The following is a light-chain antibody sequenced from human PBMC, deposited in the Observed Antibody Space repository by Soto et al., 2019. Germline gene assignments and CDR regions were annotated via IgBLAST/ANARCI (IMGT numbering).Light chain of an antibody. CDR3: QHDYSTPWK. Sequence: DIVMTQAPDSLAVSLGERATINGKSSQSVLYSSNNNNYLAWYQQIPGQPPKLLIYWASTRESEVPDRFSGSGSGADCTLTISNLQAECVAVDDWQHDYSTPWKVGQGTKVEIK. CDR2: WAS. J-gene: IGKJ1*01. CDR1: QSVLYSSNNNNY. V-gene: IGKV4-1*01.